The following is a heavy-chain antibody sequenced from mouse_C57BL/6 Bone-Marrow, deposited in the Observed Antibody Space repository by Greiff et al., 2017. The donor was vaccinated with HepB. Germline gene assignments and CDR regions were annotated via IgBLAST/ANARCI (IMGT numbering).Heavy chain of an antibody. Sequence: VKLQQPGAELVKPGASVKLSCKASGYTFTSYWMQWVKQRPGQGLEWIGEIDPSDSYTNYNQKFKGKATLTVDTSSSTAYMQLSSLTSEDSAVYYCARNSGGDYWGQGTSVTVSS. CDR1: GYTFTSYW. CDR3: ARNSGGDY. V-gene: IGHV1-50*01. CDR2: IDPSDSYT. J-gene: IGHJ4*01.